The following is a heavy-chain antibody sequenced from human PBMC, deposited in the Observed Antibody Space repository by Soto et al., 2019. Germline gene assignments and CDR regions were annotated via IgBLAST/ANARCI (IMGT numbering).Heavy chain of an antibody. D-gene: IGHD6-19*01. CDR1: GFTFSSYG. V-gene: IGHV3-30*18. Sequence: QVQLVESGGGVVQPGRSLRLSCAASGFTFSSYGMHWVRQAPGKGLEWVAVISYDGSNKYYADSVKGRFTISRDNSKNTLYLQRNSLRAEDTGVYYCAKVSGYSSGDYYYGMDVWGQGTTVTVSS. CDR2: ISYDGSNK. CDR3: AKVSGYSSGDYYYGMDV. J-gene: IGHJ6*02.